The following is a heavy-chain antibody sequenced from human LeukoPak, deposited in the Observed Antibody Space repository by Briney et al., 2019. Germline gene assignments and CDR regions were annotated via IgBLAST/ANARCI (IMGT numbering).Heavy chain of an antibody. Sequence: SETLSLTCAVYGGSFSGYSWNWIRQPPVKGLEWIGEINHSGGTNYSPSLKSRVTISVDTSKEQFSLKLSSVTAADTAVYYCARGVDYYGVWGQGTLVTVSS. CDR3: ARGVDYYGV. CDR2: INHSGGT. J-gene: IGHJ4*02. CDR1: GGSFSGYS. D-gene: IGHD3-10*01. V-gene: IGHV4-34*01.